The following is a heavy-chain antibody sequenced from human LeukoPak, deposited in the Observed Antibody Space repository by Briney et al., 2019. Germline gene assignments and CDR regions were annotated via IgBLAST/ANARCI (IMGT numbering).Heavy chain of an antibody. V-gene: IGHV1-18*01. D-gene: IGHD3-16*02. CDR3: ARGLLSFGGVIGGPQALEYFQH. J-gene: IGHJ1*01. CDR1: GYTVTNYG. Sequence: ASVKVSCKASGYTVTNYGISWVRQAPGQGLEWMGWRSPYNGKTNYPQELQGRVTMTTDTSTSTAYMELRSLRSDDTAMYYCARGLLSFGGVIGGPQALEYFQHWGQGPLVTVSS. CDR2: RSPYNGKT.